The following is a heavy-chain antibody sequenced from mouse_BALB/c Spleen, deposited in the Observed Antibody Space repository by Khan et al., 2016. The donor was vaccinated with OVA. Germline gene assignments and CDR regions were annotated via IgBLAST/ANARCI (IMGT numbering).Heavy chain of an antibody. V-gene: IGHV5-6-4*01. D-gene: IGHD1-1*01. CDR1: GFSFSSYS. Sequence: EVELLQSGGGLVRPGGSLKLSCAASGFSFSSYSMSWVRQTPEKRLEWVATISSGGSYTYYPDSVKGRFTITRDNATNTQYLQVNSLRSEDTAVYYCTEHRAYYSSDPYFDYWGQGTTVTVSS. CDR3: TEHRAYYSSDPYFDY. J-gene: IGHJ2*01. CDR2: ISSGGSYT.